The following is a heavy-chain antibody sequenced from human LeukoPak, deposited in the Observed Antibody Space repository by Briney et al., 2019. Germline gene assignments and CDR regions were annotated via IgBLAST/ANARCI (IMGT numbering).Heavy chain of an antibody. CDR3: AGFSQYYYYYGMDV. J-gene: IGHJ6*02. CDR2: MNPNSGNT. Sequence: ASVKVSCKASGYTFTSYDINWVRQATGQGLEWMGWMNPNSGNTGYAQKFQGRVTMTRNTSISTAYMELSSLRSEDTAVYYCAGFSQYYYYYGMDVWGQGTTVTVSS. V-gene: IGHV1-8*01. CDR1: GYTFTSYD.